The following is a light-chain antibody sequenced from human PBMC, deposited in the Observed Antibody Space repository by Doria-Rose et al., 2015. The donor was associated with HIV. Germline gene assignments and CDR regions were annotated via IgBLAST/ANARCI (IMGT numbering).Light chain of an antibody. CDR3: QQTYSSPPWT. Sequence: RVTMPCRARQPVSPYLPWFQQEPGKAPKLLIYAASRLQSGVPSRFSGSGSGTDFTLTIGGLQPGDFATYYCQQTYSSPPWTFGQGTKVEMK. J-gene: IGKJ1*01. CDR1: QPVSPY. V-gene: IGKV1-39*01. CDR2: AAS.